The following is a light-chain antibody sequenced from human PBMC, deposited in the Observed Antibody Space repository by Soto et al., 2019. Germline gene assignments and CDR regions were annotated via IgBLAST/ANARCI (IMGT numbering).Light chain of an antibody. CDR1: SSDVGAYNY. CDR3: SSYAGSDTNV. V-gene: IGLV2-11*01. J-gene: IGLJ1*01. CDR2: DVN. Sequence: QSALTQPRSVSGSPGQSVIISCTGTSSDVGAYNYVAWYQHHPGKAPKAMIYDVNKRPSGVPDRFSGSKSGNTASLTISGLQAEDEGDYYCSSYAGSDTNVFGSGTKLTGL.